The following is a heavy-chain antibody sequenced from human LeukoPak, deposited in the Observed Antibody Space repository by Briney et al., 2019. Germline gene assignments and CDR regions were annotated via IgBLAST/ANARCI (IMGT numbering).Heavy chain of an antibody. CDR1: GGSISSSGYY. V-gene: IGHV4-39*01. D-gene: IGHD1-1*01. CDR2: IYYSGST. CDR3: ARQNWRSSYFDY. J-gene: IGHJ4*02. Sequence: KPSETLSLTCTVSGGSISSSGYYWGWIRQPPGKGLEWIGSIYYSGSTYYNPSLKSRVTISVDTSKNQFSLKVNSVTAADTALYYCARQNWRSSYFDYWGQGTLVTVSS.